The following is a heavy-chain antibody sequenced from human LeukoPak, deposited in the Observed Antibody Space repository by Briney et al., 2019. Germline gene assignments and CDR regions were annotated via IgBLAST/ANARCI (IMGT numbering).Heavy chain of an antibody. CDR2: ISSSSSYI. CDR1: GFTFSSYS. D-gene: IGHD3-22*01. CDR3: ASSYYYDSSGKLQATPLPDY. J-gene: IGHJ4*02. Sequence: GGSLRLSCAASGFTFSSYSMNWVRQAPGKGLEWVSSISSSSSYIYYADSVKGRFTISRDNAKNSLYLQMNSLRAEDTAVYYCASSYYYDSSGKLQATPLPDYWGQGTLVTVSS. V-gene: IGHV3-21*01.